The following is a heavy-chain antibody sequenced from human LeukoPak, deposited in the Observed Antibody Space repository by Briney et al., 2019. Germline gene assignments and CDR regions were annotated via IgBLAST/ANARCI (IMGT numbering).Heavy chain of an antibody. D-gene: IGHD5-12*01. CDR3: TTDDSYSGYDWWDY. V-gene: IGHV3-15*01. CDR1: GFTFSNAW. Sequence: PGGSLRPSCAASGFTFSNAWMSWVRQAPGKGLEWVGRIKSKTDGGTTDYAAPVKGRFTISRDDSKNTLYLQMNSLKTEDTAVYYCTTDDSYSGYDWWDYWGQGTLVTVSS. J-gene: IGHJ4*02. CDR2: IKSKTDGGTT.